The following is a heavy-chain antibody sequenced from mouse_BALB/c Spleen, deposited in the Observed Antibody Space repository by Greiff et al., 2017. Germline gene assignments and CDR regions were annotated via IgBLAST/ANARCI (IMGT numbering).Heavy chain of an antibody. CDR1: GFTFTDYY. CDR2: IRNKANGYTT. V-gene: IGHV7-3*02. D-gene: IGHD1-1*02. CDR3: ARDWWVFDY. J-gene: IGHJ2*01. Sequence: EVHLVESGGGLVQPGGSLRLSCATSGFTFTDYYMSWVRQPPGKALEWLGFIRNKANGYTTEYSASVKGRFTISRDNSQSILYLQMNTLRAEDSATYYCARDWWVFDYWGQGTTLTVSS.